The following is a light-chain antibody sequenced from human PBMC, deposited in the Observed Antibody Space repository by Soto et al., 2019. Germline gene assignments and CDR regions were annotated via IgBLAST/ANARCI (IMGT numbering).Light chain of an antibody. CDR3: RQSYTTLFT. CDR2: AAA. CDR1: QSIRNY. V-gene: IGKV1-39*01. Sequence: DIQMTQSPSSLSASVGDRVPITCRASQSIRNYLNWYQQKPGKAPTLLIYAAARLQSGVQSRFSGSGSGTDFTLTISSLHPEDFATYSCRQSYTTLFTFGPGTNVDI. J-gene: IGKJ3*01.